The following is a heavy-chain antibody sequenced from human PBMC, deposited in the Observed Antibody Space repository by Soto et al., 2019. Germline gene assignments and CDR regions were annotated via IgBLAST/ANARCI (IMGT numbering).Heavy chain of an antibody. CDR3: ARPANTVADHFDL. V-gene: IGHV5-51*01. J-gene: IGHJ4*02. D-gene: IGHD4-17*01. CDR1: VYTFTIYW. CDR2: IYPSDSDT. Sequence: RGESLKISCQVSVYTFTIYWIGWVRQMPGKGLEWMGIIYPSDSDTRYSPSFQGQVTISADQSINTAYLQWDSLKASDTAIYYCARPANTVADHFDLWGQGTPVTVSS.